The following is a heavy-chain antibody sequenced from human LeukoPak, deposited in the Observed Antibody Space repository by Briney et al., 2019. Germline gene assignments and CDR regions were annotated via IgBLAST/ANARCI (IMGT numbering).Heavy chain of an antibody. CDR2: ISNDGNNK. CDR1: GFSFSDYT. Sequence: LAGGSLRLSCAASGFSFSDYTMHWVRQAPGKGLEWVAFISNDGNNKYSADAVKGRFTISRDNSKNTLYLQMNSLRAEDTAVYYCAKDYYGSGSYSWDSDVWGKGTTVTISS. D-gene: IGHD3-10*01. CDR3: AKDYYGSGSYSWDSDV. J-gene: IGHJ6*04. V-gene: IGHV3-30*04.